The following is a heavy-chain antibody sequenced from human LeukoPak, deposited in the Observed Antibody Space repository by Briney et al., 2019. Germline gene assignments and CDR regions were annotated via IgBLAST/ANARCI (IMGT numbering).Heavy chain of an antibody. CDR1: GSSISSNNW. V-gene: IGHV4-4*02. D-gene: IGHD3-10*01. J-gene: IGHJ2*01. Sequence: PSGTLSLTCDVSGSSISSNNWWSWVRQPPGKGLEWIGEIYHSGSTNYNPSLKSRVTISVDKSKNQFSLNLSSVTAADTAVYYCARNLAGAISWYFDLWGRGILVTVSS. CDR2: IYHSGST. CDR3: ARNLAGAISWYFDL.